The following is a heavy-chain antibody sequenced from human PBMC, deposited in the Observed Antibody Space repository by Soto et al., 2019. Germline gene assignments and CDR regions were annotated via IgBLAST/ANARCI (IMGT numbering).Heavy chain of an antibody. Sequence: LSLTCAVSGGSISSGGYSWSWIRQPPGKGLEWIGYIYHSGSTYYNPSLKSRVSISVDRSKNQFSLKLSSVTAADTAVYYCARVVAAASVDPWGQGTLVTVSS. D-gene: IGHD6-13*01. CDR3: ARVVAAASVDP. J-gene: IGHJ5*02. V-gene: IGHV4-30-2*01. CDR2: IYHSGST. CDR1: GGSISSGGYS.